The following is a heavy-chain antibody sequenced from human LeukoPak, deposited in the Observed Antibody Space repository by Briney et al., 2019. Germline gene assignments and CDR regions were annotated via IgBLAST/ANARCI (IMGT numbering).Heavy chain of an antibody. V-gene: IGHV1-8*01. D-gene: IGHD2-2*02. Sequence: ASVKVSCKASGYTFTSYDINWVRQATGQGLEWMGWMNPNSGNTGYAQKFQGRVTMTRNTSISTAYMELSSLRSEDTAAYYCARVDCSSTSCYKYNWFDPWGQGTLVTVSS. CDR1: GYTFTSYD. J-gene: IGHJ5*02. CDR2: MNPNSGNT. CDR3: ARVDCSSTSCYKYNWFDP.